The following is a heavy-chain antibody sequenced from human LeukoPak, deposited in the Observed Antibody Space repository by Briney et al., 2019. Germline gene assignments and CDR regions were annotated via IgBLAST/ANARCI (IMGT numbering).Heavy chain of an antibody. V-gene: IGHV3-23*01. Sequence: GGSLRLSCVASGFTFSSYAMSWVRQAPGKGLEWVSGISASDGSTYYADSVKGRFTISRDNAKNSLYLQMNSLRAEDTAVYYCARDVVRVVVRGVIMLYYYYGMDVWGQGTTVTVSS. CDR2: ISASDGST. J-gene: IGHJ6*02. CDR3: ARDVVRVVVRGVIMLYYYYGMDV. CDR1: GFTFSSYA. D-gene: IGHD3-10*01.